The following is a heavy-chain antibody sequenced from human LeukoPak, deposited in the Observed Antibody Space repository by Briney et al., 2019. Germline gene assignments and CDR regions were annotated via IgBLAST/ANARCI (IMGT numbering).Heavy chain of an antibody. CDR2: ISARSERT. Sequence: GGSLRLLCAASGFTFNGYDVRGVRQAPGKGLEWVSGISARSERTYYADSVKGRFTISRDNSRNTFFLQMNSLRVDDTAVYFCARGPYLERDTVNFYWCQGTLVLVT. CDR1: GFTFNGYD. V-gene: IGHV3-23*01. CDR3: ARGPYLERDTVNFY. J-gene: IGHJ1*01. D-gene: IGHD1-20*01.